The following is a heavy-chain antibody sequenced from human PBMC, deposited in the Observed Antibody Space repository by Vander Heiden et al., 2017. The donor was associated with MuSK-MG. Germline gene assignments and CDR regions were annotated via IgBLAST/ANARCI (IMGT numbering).Heavy chain of an antibody. D-gene: IGHD3-9*01. Sequence: EVQLVQSGAEVKKPGESLKISCKGSGYSFTSYWIGWVRQMPGKGLEWMGIIYPGDSDTRYSPSFQGQVTISADKSISTAYLQWSSLKASDTAMYYCARSSLYYDILTGYPNPFYFDYWGQGTLVTVSS. CDR2: IYPGDSDT. CDR1: GYSFTSYW. J-gene: IGHJ4*02. V-gene: IGHV5-51*01. CDR3: ARSSLYYDILTGYPNPFYFDY.